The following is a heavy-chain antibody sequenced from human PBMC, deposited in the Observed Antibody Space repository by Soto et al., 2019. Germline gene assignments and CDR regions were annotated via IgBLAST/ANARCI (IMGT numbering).Heavy chain of an antibody. J-gene: IGHJ4*02. CDR3: ARVQKQWLIRSGLGH. CDR1: GITFSNYD. D-gene: IGHD5-12*01. Sequence: PGGSLRLSCAASGITFSNYDMHWVRHVPGKGLEWMAVISYDGHNKFYADSLQGRFTISRDNSKNTLYLQMNSLRAEDTAVYYCARVQKQWLIRSGLGHWGQGTLVTVSS. CDR2: ISYDGHNK. V-gene: IGHV3-30*03.